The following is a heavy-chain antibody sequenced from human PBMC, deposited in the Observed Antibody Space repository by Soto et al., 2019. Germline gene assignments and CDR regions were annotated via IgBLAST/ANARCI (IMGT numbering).Heavy chain of an antibody. V-gene: IGHV3-21*01. CDR2: IDKSSSYI. Sequence: PGGSLRLSCAASGFTFSTYSMNWVRQAPGKGLEWVSSIDKSSSYIYYADSVKGRFTISRDNAKNSLHLQMNSLRAEDTAVYYCARDTVRYFDWLHDAFDIWGQGTMVTVSS. D-gene: IGHD3-9*01. CDR3: ARDTVRYFDWLHDAFDI. CDR1: GFTFSTYS. J-gene: IGHJ3*02.